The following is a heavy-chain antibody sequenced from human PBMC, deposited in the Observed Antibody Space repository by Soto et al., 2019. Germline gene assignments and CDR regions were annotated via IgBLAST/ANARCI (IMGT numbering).Heavy chain of an antibody. V-gene: IGHV2-5*01. D-gene: IGHD3-22*01. CDR2: VYWNDER. Sequence: QIALQESGPTVVKPTQTLTLTCTFSGFSPTTTGVGVGWIRHAPGKALEWLAMVYWNDERRYSPSLKSRRTITQDTSKYQVVLTMTYMDPVDTATYFCAHYDSSGYFSHFDSWGQGTLVTVSS. J-gene: IGHJ4*02. CDR1: GFSPTTTGVG. CDR3: AHYDSSGYFSHFDS.